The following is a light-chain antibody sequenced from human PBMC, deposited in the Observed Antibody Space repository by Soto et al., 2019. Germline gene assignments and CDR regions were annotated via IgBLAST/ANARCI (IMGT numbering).Light chain of an antibody. CDR3: SSYTSSTTTV. Sequence: QSALTQPASVSGSPGQSITISCTGTSSDVGSYNFVSWYQQHPGKAPKLLISEVSNRPSGVSNPFSGSKSDNTASLTISRLQAEDEADYYCSSYTSSTTTVFGTGTKLTVL. CDR2: EVS. CDR1: SSDVGSYNF. V-gene: IGLV2-14*01. J-gene: IGLJ1*01.